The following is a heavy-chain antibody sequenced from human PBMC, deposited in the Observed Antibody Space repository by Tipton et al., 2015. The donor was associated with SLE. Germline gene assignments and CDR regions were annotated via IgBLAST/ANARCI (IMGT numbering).Heavy chain of an antibody. CDR3: ARGKRGYSYGLLFDY. J-gene: IGHJ4*02. CDR1: GGSISSHY. Sequence: TLSLTCTVSGGSISSHYWSWIRQPPGKGLEWIGYIYYSGSTNYNPSLKSRVIISVDTSKNQFSLKLSSVTAADTAVYYCARGKRGYSYGLLFDYWGQGTLVTVSS. V-gene: IGHV4-59*11. CDR2: IYYSGST. D-gene: IGHD5-18*01.